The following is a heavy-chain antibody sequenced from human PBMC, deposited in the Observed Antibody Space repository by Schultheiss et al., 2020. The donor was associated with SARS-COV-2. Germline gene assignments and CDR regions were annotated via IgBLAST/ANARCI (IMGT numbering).Heavy chain of an antibody. CDR3: AKATVKTTESPLDY. CDR2: ISYDGSNK. Sequence: GGSLRLSCAASGFTFSSYGMHWVRQAPGKGLEWVAVISYDGSNKYYADSVKGRFTISRDNSKNTLYLQMNSLRAEDTAVYYCAKATVKTTESPLDYWGQGTLVTVSS. V-gene: IGHV3-30*18. D-gene: IGHD4-11*01. CDR1: GFTFSSYG. J-gene: IGHJ4*02.